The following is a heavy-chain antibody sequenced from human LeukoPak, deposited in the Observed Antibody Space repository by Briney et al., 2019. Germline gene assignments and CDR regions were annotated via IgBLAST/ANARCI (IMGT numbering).Heavy chain of an antibody. V-gene: IGHV3-49*04. J-gene: IGHJ4*02. D-gene: IGHD3-10*01. CDR3: TRDLGLERTHYYGSGSLFWRFDY. CDR1: GFTFGDYA. CDR2: IRSKAYGGTT. Sequence: GGSLRLSCTASGFTFGDYAMIWVRQAPGKGLQWVGFIRSKAYGGTTEYAASVKGRFTISRDDSKSIAYLQMNSLKTEDTAVYYCTRDLGLERTHYYGSGSLFWRFDYWGQGTLVTVSS.